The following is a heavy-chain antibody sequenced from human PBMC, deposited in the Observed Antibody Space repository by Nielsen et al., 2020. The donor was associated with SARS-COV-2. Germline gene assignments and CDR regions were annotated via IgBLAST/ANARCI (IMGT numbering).Heavy chain of an antibody. D-gene: IGHD3-22*01. V-gene: IGHV4-61*01. J-gene: IGHJ4*02. CDR1: GGSVSSGSYY. CDR3: ARYVYYYDSSGYHNYFDY. CDR2: IYYSGST. Sequence: SETLSLTCIVSGGSVSSGSYYWNYIRQPPGKGLEWIGYIYYSGSTNYNPSLKSRVTISIDKSKNQFSLKLSSVTAADTAVYYCARYVYYYDSSGYHNYFDYWGQGTLVTVSS.